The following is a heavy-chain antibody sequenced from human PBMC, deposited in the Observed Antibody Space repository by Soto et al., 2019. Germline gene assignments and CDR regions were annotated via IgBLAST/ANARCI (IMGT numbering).Heavy chain of an antibody. CDR3: TVWGLGNDFGPA. D-gene: IGHD3-16*01. V-gene: IGHV3-72*01. CDR2: SKNKADSYIT. Sequence: EVQLVESGGGLVQPGGSLRLSCAASGFTFSNYYMDWVRQAPGKGLEWVGRSKNKADSYITEYAASVKGRFSISRDASKNSLYLQMNSLKTEDTAVYYCTVWGLGNDFGPAWGQGILVTVSS. CDR1: GFTFSNYY. J-gene: IGHJ4*02.